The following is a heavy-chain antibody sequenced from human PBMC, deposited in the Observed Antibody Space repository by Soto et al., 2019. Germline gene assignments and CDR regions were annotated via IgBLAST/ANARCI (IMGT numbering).Heavy chain of an antibody. J-gene: IGHJ3*02. CDR3: AKVRTTVTTVDDFDI. D-gene: IGHD4-17*01. CDR1: GFTFDDYA. Sequence: EVKLVESGGGLVQPGRSLRLSCAASGFTFDDYAMHWVRQAPGKGLEWVSGISWNSGSIGYADSVKGRFTISRDNAKNSLYLQMNSLRAEDTALYYCAKVRTTVTTVDDFDIWGQGTMVTVSS. V-gene: IGHV3-9*01. CDR2: ISWNSGSI.